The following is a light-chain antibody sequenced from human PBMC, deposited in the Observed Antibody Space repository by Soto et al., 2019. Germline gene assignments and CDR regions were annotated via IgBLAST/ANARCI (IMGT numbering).Light chain of an antibody. CDR2: GAS. V-gene: IGKV3-15*01. CDR1: QSVSSD. CDR3: QQYNTWHPKMA. J-gene: IGKJ1*01. Sequence: RSPATLSMFPGETATLSCRASQSVSSDLAWYQQRPGQAPRLLIYGASTRATGIPARFRGSGSGTEFRLTISSLQSEDFATYYCQQYNTWHPKMAFGRGTKVDIK.